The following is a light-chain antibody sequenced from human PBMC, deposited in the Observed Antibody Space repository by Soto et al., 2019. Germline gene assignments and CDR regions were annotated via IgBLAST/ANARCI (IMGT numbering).Light chain of an antibody. CDR3: QQFET. CDR2: GAS. V-gene: IGKV3-20*01. Sequence: VLTQSPATLPLSPGERAALSCRASQTVGSSFLAWYQQKRGQAPRLLIYGASNRATGIPDRFSGSGSGADFTLTINRLEPEDFAVYYCQQFETFGGGTKVDIK. CDR1: QTVGSSF. J-gene: IGKJ4*01.